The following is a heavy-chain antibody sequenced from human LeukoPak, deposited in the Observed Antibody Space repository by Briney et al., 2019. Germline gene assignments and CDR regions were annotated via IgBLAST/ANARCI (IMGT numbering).Heavy chain of an antibody. D-gene: IGHD5-18*01. CDR2: ISGSGGST. CDR3: AKEPRGYSYAAATAWYYFDY. Sequence: GGSLRLSCAASGFTFSSYAMSWVRQAPGKGLEWVSAISGSGGSTYYADSVKGRFTISRDNSKNTLYLQMNSLRAEDTAVYYCAKEPRGYSYAAATAWYYFDYWGQGTLVTVSS. J-gene: IGHJ4*02. V-gene: IGHV3-23*01. CDR1: GFTFSSYA.